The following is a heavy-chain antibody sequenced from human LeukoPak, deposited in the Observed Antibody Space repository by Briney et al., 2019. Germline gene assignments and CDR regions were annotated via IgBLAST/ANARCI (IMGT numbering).Heavy chain of an antibody. CDR1: GGTFSSYA. J-gene: IGHJ4*02. Sequence: ASVKVSCKASGGTFSSYAISWMRQAPGQGLEWMGGIIPIFGTANYAQKFQGRVTITTDESTSTAYMELSSLRSEDTAVYYCARGERTYDILTGYYFDYWGQGTLVTVSS. CDR3: ARGERTYDILTGYYFDY. CDR2: IIPIFGTA. V-gene: IGHV1-69*05. D-gene: IGHD3-9*01.